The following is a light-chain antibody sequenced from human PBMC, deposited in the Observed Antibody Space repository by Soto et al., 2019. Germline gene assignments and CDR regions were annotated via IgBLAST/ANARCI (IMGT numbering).Light chain of an antibody. J-gene: IGKJ1*01. Sequence: DIQMTQSPSSLSASVGERVTITCRASQSIDKYLNWYQHKPGKAPYLLIYAASHLRSGVPTRFSGSGTGTSFTLTISSLQYEALATYYCQQSYRSPGTFGRGTKVELK. CDR2: AAS. CDR3: QQSYRSPGT. V-gene: IGKV1-39*01. CDR1: QSIDKY.